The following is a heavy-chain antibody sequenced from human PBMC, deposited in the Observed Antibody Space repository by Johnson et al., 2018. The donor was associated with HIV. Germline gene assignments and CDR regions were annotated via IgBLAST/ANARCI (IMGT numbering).Heavy chain of an antibody. D-gene: IGHD1-26*01. CDR1: GFSVSNNY. CDR2: ISYDGSNK. CDR3: ARVGATAAFDI. V-gene: IGHV3-30*03. Sequence: QVQLVESGGGLVQPGGSLRLSCGASGFSVSNNYMNWVRQAPGKGLEWVSVISYDGSNKYYVDSVKGRFTISRDNAKNSLYLQMNSLRAEDTAVYYCARVGATAAFDIWGQGTMVTVSS. J-gene: IGHJ3*02.